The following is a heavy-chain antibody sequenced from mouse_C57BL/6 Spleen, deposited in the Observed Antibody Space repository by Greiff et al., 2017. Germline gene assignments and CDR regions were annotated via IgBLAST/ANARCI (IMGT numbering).Heavy chain of an antibody. Sequence: QVQLQQSGPELVKPGASVKISCKASGYAFSSSWMNWVKQRPGKGLVWIGRIYPGDGDTNYNGKFKGKATLTADKSSSTAYMQRSSLTSEDSAVYFCARGVTTLDYWGQGTTLTVSS. CDR2: IYPGDGDT. D-gene: IGHD2-12*01. J-gene: IGHJ2*01. V-gene: IGHV1-82*01. CDR3: ARGVTTLDY. CDR1: GYAFSSSW.